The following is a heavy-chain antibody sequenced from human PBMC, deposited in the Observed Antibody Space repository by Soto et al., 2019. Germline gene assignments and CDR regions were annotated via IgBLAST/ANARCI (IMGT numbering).Heavy chain of an antibody. CDR3: AKGRYFDVSGGCANF. D-gene: IGHD3-9*01. V-gene: IGHV3-23*01. Sequence: PGGSLRLSCAASGFTFGTYAMSWVRQAPGKGLDWVSTISGGGGSTYYADSVKGRFTISRDNSKNTVYLHMNSLRAEDSGIYYCAKGRYFDVSGGCANFWGRGTLVTVSS. CDR2: ISGGGGST. CDR1: GFTFGTYA. J-gene: IGHJ4*02.